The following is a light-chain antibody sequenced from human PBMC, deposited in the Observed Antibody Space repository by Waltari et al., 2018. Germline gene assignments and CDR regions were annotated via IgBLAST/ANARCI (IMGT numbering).Light chain of an antibody. V-gene: IGKV3-15*01. CDR1: QSVSSN. Sequence: EIVMTQSPATLSVSPGERATLSCRASQSVSSNLAWYQQKPGQPLRLLIFDASRRATGIPARFSGSGSGTEFTLTISSLQSEDFAVYYCQQYNNWPLSFGGGTKVEIK. J-gene: IGKJ4*01. CDR2: DAS. CDR3: QQYNNWPLS.